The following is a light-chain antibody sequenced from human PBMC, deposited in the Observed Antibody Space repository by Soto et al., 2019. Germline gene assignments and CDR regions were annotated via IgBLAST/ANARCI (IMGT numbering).Light chain of an antibody. CDR2: DAS. V-gene: IGKV1-33*01. CDR3: QQCRGVPLT. CDR1: QDVGTC. Sequence: DIQMTQSPSSLSASVGDRVTITCQASQDVGTCLDWYQQKAGRAPKFLIQDASNLETGVPSRFSGSGSGKYFSFTITSLQPEDVATYYCQQCRGVPLTFGGGTKVEIK. J-gene: IGKJ4*01.